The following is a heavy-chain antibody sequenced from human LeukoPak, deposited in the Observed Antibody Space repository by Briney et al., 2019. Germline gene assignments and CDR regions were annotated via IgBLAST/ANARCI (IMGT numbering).Heavy chain of an antibody. J-gene: IGHJ4*02. Sequence: ASVKVSCKASGYTFTSYGISWRRQAPGQGLGWVGWISAYNGNTDYAQNLQGRVTMTTDTSTSTAYMELRSLISDDTAVYYCAADIPVAGGFDYWGQGTLVTVSS. CDR2: ISAYNGNT. D-gene: IGHD6-19*01. CDR1: GYTFTSYG. CDR3: AADIPVAGGFDY. V-gene: IGHV1-18*01.